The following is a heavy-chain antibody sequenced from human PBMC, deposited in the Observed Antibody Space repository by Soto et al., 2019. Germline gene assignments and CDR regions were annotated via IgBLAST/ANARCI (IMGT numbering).Heavy chain of an antibody. CDR3: ARGLGAYSRLKYHGMDV. CDR1: EVNLGGDV. V-gene: IGHV3-30*03. D-gene: IGHD4-4*01. CDR2: ISSDGTTK. J-gene: IGHJ6*02. Sequence: GGSLRLSCAASEVNLGGDVMHWVRQAPGKGLEWVAVISSDGTTKYYSDSVKGRFIVSRDNSDKTLSLQMNSLRPEDTAVYYCARGLGAYSRLKYHGMDVWGQGTTVTVSS.